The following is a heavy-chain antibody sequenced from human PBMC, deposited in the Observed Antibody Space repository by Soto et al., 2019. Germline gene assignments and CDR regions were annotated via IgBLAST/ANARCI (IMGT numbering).Heavy chain of an antibody. Sequence: GGSLRLSCAASGFTSNSYTMAWVRQAPGKGLEWVSSISGSGGSPSYADSVQGRFTISRDNSRNTLYLQMNSLRAEDTAVYYCAQAISRERQIDYWGQGTLVTVSS. CDR3: AQAISRERQIDY. CDR1: GFTSNSYT. V-gene: IGHV3-23*01. J-gene: IGHJ4*02. CDR2: ISGSGGSP. D-gene: IGHD1-26*01.